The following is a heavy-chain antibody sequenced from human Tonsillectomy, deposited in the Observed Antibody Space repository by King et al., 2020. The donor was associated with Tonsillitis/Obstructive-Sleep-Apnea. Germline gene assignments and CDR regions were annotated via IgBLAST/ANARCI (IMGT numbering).Heavy chain of an antibody. CDR2: ISWDGGST. Sequence: VQLVESGGVVVQPGGSLRLSCAASGFTFDDYTMHWVRQAPGKGLEWVSLISWDGGSTYYADSLKGRFTISRDNSKNSLYLQMNSLRTEDTALYYCAKVGSYCSGGTCYLDYWGQGTLVTVSS. D-gene: IGHD2-15*01. CDR3: AKVGSYCSGGTCYLDY. J-gene: IGHJ4*02. CDR1: GFTFDDYT. V-gene: IGHV3-43*01.